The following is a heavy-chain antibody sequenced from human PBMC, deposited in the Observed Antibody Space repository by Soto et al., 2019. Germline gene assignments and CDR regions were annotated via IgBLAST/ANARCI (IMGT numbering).Heavy chain of an antibody. V-gene: IGHV1-46*01. CDR2: INPSGGST. CDR1: GYTFTSYY. CDR3: ARAWERIGIVGAFNFDY. J-gene: IGHJ4*02. Sequence: QVQLVQSGAEVKKPGASVKVSCKASGYTFTSYYMHWVRQAPGQGLEWMGIINPSGGSTSYAQKFQGRVTMTRETSTSTVYMELSSLRSEDTAVYYCARAWERIGIVGAFNFDYWGQGTLVTVSS. D-gene: IGHD1-26*01.